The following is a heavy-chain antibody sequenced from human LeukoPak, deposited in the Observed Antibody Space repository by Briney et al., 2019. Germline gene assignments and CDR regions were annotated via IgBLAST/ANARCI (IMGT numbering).Heavy chain of an antibody. D-gene: IGHD6-13*01. CDR2: INSDGSST. CDR1: GFTFSSYW. Sequence: GGSLRLSCAASGFTFSSYWMHWVRQAPGKGLVWVSLINSDGSSTRYADSVKGRFTISRDNAKNTLYLQMNSLRVEDTAVYYCARLMSVAAAWFDPWGQGTLVTVSS. V-gene: IGHV3-74*01. J-gene: IGHJ5*02. CDR3: ARLMSVAAAWFDP.